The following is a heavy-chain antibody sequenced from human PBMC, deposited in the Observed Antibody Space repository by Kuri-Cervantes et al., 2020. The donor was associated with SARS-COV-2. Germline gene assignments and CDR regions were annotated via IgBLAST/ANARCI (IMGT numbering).Heavy chain of an antibody. D-gene: IGHD3-10*01. CDR2: IYSGGSST. CDR3: AKRLLLWFGEQDWYFDL. Sequence: GGPLRLSCAASGFTFSSYAMSWVRQAPGKGLEWVSVIYSGGSSTYYADSVKGRFTISRDNSKNTLYLQMNSLRAEDTAVYYCAKRLLLWFGEQDWYFDLWGRGTLVTVSS. V-gene: IGHV3-23*03. CDR1: GFTFSSYA. J-gene: IGHJ2*01.